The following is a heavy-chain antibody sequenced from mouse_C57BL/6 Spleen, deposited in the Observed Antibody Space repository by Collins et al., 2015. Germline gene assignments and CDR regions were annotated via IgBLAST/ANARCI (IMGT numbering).Heavy chain of an antibody. V-gene: IGHV5-6*01. CDR1: GFTFSSYG. J-gene: IGHJ1*01. CDR2: ISSGGSYT. CDR3: ARYDGYFDV. Sequence: EVQLVESGGDLVKPGGSLKLSCAASGFTFSSYGMSWVRQTPDKRLEWVATISSGGSYTYYPDSVKGRFTISRDNAKNTLYLQMSSLKSEDTAMYYCARYDGYFDVWGAGTTVTVSS. D-gene: IGHD2-14*01.